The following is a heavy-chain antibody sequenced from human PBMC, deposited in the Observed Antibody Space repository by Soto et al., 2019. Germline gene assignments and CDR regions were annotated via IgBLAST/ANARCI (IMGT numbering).Heavy chain of an antibody. CDR1: GGSISSSSYY. CDR3: VGPGITMFRGVAGDYFMGMDV. CDR2: IYYSGST. D-gene: IGHD3-10*01. Sequence: PSETLSLTCTVSGGSISSSSYYWGWIRQPPGKGLEWIGSIYYSGSTYYNPSLKSRVTISVDTSKNQFSLKLSSVTAADTAVYYGVGPGITMFRGVAGDYFMGMDVWVNRTTVNDAS. J-gene: IGHJ6*04. V-gene: IGHV4-39*01.